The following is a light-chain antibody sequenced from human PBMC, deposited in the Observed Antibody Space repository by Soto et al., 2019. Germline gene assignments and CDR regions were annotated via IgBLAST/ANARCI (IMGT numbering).Light chain of an antibody. J-gene: IGKJ1*01. V-gene: IGKV1-39*01. CDR2: AAS. Sequence: DIQMTQSPSSLSASVGDRVTITCRASESIRNNLNWYQQKPGKAPKLLIYAASTLQSGVPSRFSGGGSGTEFSPTIGSLRPEDFTTYYCQQTYSTPRGALGQGTKVEFK. CDR3: QQTYSTPRGA. CDR1: ESIRNN.